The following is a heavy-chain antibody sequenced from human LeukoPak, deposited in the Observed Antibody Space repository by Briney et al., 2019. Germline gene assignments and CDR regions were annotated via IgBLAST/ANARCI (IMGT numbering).Heavy chain of an antibody. Sequence: SETLSLTCTVSGGSISSYYWSWIRQPPGKGLEWIGYIYYSGSTNYNPFLKSRVTISVDTSKNQFSLKLSSVTAADTAVYYCASFLCGGDCYVDYWGQGTLVTVSS. V-gene: IGHV4-59*01. D-gene: IGHD2-21*02. CDR1: GGSISSYY. CDR3: ASFLCGGDCYVDY. CDR2: IYYSGST. J-gene: IGHJ4*02.